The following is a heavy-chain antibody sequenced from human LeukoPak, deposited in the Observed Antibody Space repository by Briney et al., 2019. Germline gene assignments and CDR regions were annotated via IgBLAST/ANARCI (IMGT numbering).Heavy chain of an antibody. D-gene: IGHD2-2*01. CDR3: ARDRAYCSSTSCSWDPYYYYGMDV. V-gene: IGHV4-31*03. CDR1: GGSISSGGYY. Sequence: SETLSLTCTVSGGSISSGGYYWSWIRQHPGTGLEWIGYIYYSGSTYYNPSLKSRVTISVDTSKNQFSLKLSSVTAADTAVYYCARDRAYCSSTSCSWDPYYYYGMDVWGQGTTVTVSS. J-gene: IGHJ6*02. CDR2: IYYSGST.